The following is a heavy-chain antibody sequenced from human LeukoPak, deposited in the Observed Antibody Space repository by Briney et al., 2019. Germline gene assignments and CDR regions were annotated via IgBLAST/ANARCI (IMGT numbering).Heavy chain of an antibody. Sequence: SETLSLTCTVSGGSISSSPYYWGWIRQPPGKGLEWIGTIYYRGSTYSNPSLNSRVTISLDTSKNQFSLRLRSVTAADTAVYYCARRTSNPVGAIDYWGQGTLVTVSS. D-gene: IGHD1-26*01. CDR1: GGSISSSPYY. CDR3: ARRTSNPVGAIDY. J-gene: IGHJ4*02. CDR2: IYYRGST. V-gene: IGHV4-39*01.